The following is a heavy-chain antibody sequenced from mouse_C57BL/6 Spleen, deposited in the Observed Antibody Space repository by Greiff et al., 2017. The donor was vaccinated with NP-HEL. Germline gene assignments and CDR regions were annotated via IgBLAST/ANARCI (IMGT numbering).Heavy chain of an antibody. CDR1: GFTFSSYG. D-gene: IGHD1-1*01. Sequence: EVQVVESGGDLVKPGGSLKLSCAASGFTFSSYGMSWVRQTPDKRLEWVATISSGGSYTYYPDSVKGRFTISRDNAKNTLYLQMSSLKAEDTAMYYCARVITTVVAPDYWGQGTTLTVSS. J-gene: IGHJ2*01. CDR3: ARVITTVVAPDY. CDR2: ISSGGSYT. V-gene: IGHV5-6*01.